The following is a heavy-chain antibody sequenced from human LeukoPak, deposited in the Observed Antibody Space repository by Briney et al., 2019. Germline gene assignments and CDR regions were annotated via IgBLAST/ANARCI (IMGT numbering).Heavy chain of an antibody. CDR1: GFTLSSYV. CDR3: ARDNGYSGYDVPDY. Sequence: PGRSLRLSCAASGFTLSSYVMHWVRQAPGKGLEWVAVISYDGSNKYYADSVKGRFTISRDNSKNTQYPQMNSLRAEDTAVYYCARDNGYSGYDVPDYWGQGTLVTVSS. J-gene: IGHJ4*02. CDR2: ISYDGSNK. V-gene: IGHV3-30*03. D-gene: IGHD5-12*01.